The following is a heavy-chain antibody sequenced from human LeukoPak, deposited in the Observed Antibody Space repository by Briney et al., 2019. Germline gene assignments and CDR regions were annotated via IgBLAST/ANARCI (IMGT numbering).Heavy chain of an antibody. CDR2: IYYSGST. D-gene: IGHD4-17*01. V-gene: IGHV4-59*01. CDR3: ASHDYGDYPDAFDI. Sequence: SETLSLTCTVSGGSISSYYWSWIRQPPGKGLEWIGYIYYSGSTNYNPSLKSRVTISVDTSKNQFSLKLSSVTAADTAVYYCASHDYGDYPDAFDIWGQGTMVTVSS. J-gene: IGHJ3*02. CDR1: GGSISSYY.